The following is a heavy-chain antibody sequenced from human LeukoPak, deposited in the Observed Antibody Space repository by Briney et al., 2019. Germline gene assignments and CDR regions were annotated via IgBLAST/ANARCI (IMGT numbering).Heavy chain of an antibody. Sequence: PSETLSLTCTVSGGSISSSSYYWGWIRQSPGKGLEWIGSIYYSGSTYYNPSLKSRVTISVDTSKNQFSLKLSSVTAADTAVYYCARGNGDAYYFDYWGQGTLVTVSS. J-gene: IGHJ4*02. D-gene: IGHD4-23*01. V-gene: IGHV4-39*01. CDR3: ARGNGDAYYFDY. CDR2: IYYSGST. CDR1: GGSISSSSYY.